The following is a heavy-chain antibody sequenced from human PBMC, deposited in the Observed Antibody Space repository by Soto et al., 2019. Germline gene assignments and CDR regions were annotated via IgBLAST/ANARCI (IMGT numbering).Heavy chain of an antibody. CDR3: ARDRVQYSSSNNGMDV. D-gene: IGHD6-6*01. V-gene: IGHV3-30-3*01. CDR2: ISYDGSNK. CDR1: GFTFSSYA. Sequence: QVQLVESGGGVVQPGRSLRLSCAASGFTFSSYAMHWVRQAPGKGLERVAVISYDGSNKYYADSVKGRFTISRDNSKNTLYLQMNSLRAEDTAVYYCARDRVQYSSSNNGMDVWGQGTTVTVSS. J-gene: IGHJ6*02.